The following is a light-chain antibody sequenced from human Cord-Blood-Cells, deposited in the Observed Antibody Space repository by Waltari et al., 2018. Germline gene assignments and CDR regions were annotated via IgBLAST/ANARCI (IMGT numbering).Light chain of an antibody. V-gene: IGLV2-23*01. CDR2: EGS. Sequence: QSALTQPASVSGSPGKSITISCTRTSRDAGSSNLVSWYQQHPGKAPNLMIYEGSKRTSGVSNRFSGSKSGNTASLTISGLQADDEADYYCCSYAGSSTWVFGGGTKLTVL. CDR3: CSYAGSSTWV. CDR1: SRDAGSSNL. J-gene: IGLJ3*02.